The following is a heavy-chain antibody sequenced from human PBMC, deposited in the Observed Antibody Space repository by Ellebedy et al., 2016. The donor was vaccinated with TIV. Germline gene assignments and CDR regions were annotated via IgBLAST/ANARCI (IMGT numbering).Heavy chain of an antibody. J-gene: IGHJ3*02. CDR3: STHDDFLPSSLAAFDR. D-gene: IGHD3-3*01. Sequence: PGGSLRLSCAASGLTLSNYALSLLRQAPGKGLAWVSAISAGCDVTYYAYFVKGRFTISRDNSKNTVFLQMNSLRVEATAVYYCSTHDDFLPSSLAAFDRWGQGTVVTVSS. V-gene: IGHV3-23*01. CDR1: GLTLSNYA. CDR2: ISAGCDVT.